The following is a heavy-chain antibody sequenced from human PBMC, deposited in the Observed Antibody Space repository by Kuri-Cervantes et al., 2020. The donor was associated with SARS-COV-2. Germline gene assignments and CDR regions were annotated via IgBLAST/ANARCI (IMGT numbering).Heavy chain of an antibody. J-gene: IGHJ6*03. CDR3: ARGRGGYYMGGYYFYSMDV. Sequence: SETLSLTCTVSGGSISDHYWSWIRQPPGKGLEWIGEINQSGSTSYSPSLKSRLTISVDTSENQFSLKLSSVTAADTAVYYCARGRGGYYMGGYYFYSMDVWGKGTTVTVSS. CDR1: GGSISDHY. D-gene: IGHD3-3*01. V-gene: IGHV4-34*01. CDR2: INQSGST.